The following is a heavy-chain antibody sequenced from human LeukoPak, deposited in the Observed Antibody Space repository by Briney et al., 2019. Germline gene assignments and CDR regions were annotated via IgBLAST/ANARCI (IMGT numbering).Heavy chain of an antibody. CDR1: GFTFSSYW. CDR2: IKQDGSDQ. V-gene: IGHV3-7*01. CDR3: ANKGRVAY. J-gene: IGHJ4*02. D-gene: IGHD3-3*01. Sequence: GGSLRLSCAASGFTFSSYWMSWVRQAPGKGLEWVANIKQDGSDQYYVDSVKGRFTISRDDAKNSLYLQMNSLRAEDTAVYYCANKGRVAYWGQGTLVTVSS.